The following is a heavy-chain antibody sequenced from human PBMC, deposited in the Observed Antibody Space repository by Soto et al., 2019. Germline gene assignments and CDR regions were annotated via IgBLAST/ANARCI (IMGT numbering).Heavy chain of an antibody. Sequence: PGGSLRLSCAASGFTFSNYAMSWVRQAPGKGLEWVSYISSVNNYTNYADSVKGRFTISRDNAKNSLYLQMNSLRAEDTAVYYCARDADILTGSDAFDIWGQGTMVTVSS. CDR1: GFTFSNYA. V-gene: IGHV3-11*05. D-gene: IGHD3-9*01. J-gene: IGHJ3*02. CDR2: ISSVNNYT. CDR3: ARDADILTGSDAFDI.